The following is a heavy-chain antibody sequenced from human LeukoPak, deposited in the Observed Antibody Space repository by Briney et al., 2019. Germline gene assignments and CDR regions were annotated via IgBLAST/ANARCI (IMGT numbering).Heavy chain of an antibody. CDR2: ISAYNGNT. V-gene: IGHV1-18*04. CDR1: GYTFTSYY. Sequence: ASVKVSCKASGYTFTSYYMHWVRQAPGQGLEWMGWISAYNGNTKYAQKLQGRVTMTTDTSTSTAYMELRSLRSDDTAVYYCARMDYYDSSGYFDYWGQGTLVTVSS. J-gene: IGHJ4*02. CDR3: ARMDYYDSSGYFDY. D-gene: IGHD3-22*01.